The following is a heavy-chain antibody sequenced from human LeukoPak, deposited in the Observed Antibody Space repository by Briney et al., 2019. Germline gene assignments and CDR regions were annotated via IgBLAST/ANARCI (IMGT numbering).Heavy chain of an antibody. CDR1: GGSISSSSYY. CDR2: IYYSGST. CDR3: ARGPGGAAHIY. D-gene: IGHD6-6*01. V-gene: IGHV4-39*07. J-gene: IGHJ4*02. Sequence: SETLSLTCTVSGGSISSSSYYWGWIRQPPGKGLEWIGSIYYSGSTYYNPSLKSRVTISVDTSKNQFSLTLSSVTAADTAVYYCARGPGGAAHIYWGQGTLVTVSS.